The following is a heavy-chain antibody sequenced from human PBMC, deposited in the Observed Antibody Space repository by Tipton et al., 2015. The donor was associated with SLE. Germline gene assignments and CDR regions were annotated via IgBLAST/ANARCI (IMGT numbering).Heavy chain of an antibody. CDR3: ARETQGFDY. Sequence: RSLRLSCAASGFTFSSYAMHWVRQAPGKGLEWVAVISYDGSNKYYADSVKGRFTISRDNSKNTLYLQMNSLRAEDTAVYYCARETQGFDYWGQGTLVTVSS. V-gene: IGHV3-30-3*01. J-gene: IGHJ4*02. CDR1: GFTFSSYA. CDR2: ISYDGSNK.